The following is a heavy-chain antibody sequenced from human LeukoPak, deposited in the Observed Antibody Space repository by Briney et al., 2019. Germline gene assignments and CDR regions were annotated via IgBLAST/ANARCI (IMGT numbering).Heavy chain of an antibody. CDR1: GGSISSSSYY. CDR3: ARVIVGARGWFDP. Sequence: SETLSLTCTVSGGSISSSSYYWGWIRQPPGKGLEWIGSIYYSGSTYYNPSLKSRVTISVDTSKNQFSLKLSSVTAADTAVYYCARVIVGARGWFDPWGQGTLVTVSS. V-gene: IGHV4-39*07. D-gene: IGHD1-26*01. CDR2: IYYSGST. J-gene: IGHJ5*02.